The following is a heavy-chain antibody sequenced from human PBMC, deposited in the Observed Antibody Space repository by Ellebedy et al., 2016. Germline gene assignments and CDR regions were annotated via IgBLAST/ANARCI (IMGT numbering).Heavy chain of an antibody. V-gene: IGHV4-39*07. Sequence: SETLSLTXTVSGGSISSSSYYWGWIRQPPGKGLEWIGSIYYSGSTYYNPSLKSRVTISVDTSKNQFSLKLSSVTAADTAVYYCARDYGFDIVVVPAAPSNWFDPWGQGTLVTVSS. J-gene: IGHJ5*02. CDR1: GGSISSSSYY. CDR3: ARDYGFDIVVVPAAPSNWFDP. D-gene: IGHD2-2*01. CDR2: IYYSGST.